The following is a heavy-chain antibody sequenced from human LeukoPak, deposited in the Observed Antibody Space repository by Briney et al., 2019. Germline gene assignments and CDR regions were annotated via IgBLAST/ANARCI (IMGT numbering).Heavy chain of an antibody. J-gene: IGHJ3*02. CDR2: ISGSGGST. CDR3: TTDLGSTTADAFDI. Sequence: GGSLRLSCAASGFTFSSYAMSWVRQAPGKGLEWVSAISGSGGSTYYADSVKGRFTISRDNSKNTLYLQMNSLKTEDTAVYYCTTDLGSTTADAFDIWGQGTMVTVSS. CDR1: GFTFSSYA. V-gene: IGHV3-23*01. D-gene: IGHD4-17*01.